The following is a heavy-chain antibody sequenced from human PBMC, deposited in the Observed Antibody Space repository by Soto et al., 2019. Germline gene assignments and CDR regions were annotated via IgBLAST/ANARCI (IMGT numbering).Heavy chain of an antibody. Sequence: PGGSLRLSCAASGFTFSSYSMNWVRQAPGKGLEWVSSISSSSSYIYYADSVKGRFTISRDNAKNSLYLQMNSLRAEDTAVYYCARGIRGFGELLRHYYGMDVWGQGTTVTVSS. J-gene: IGHJ6*02. CDR2: ISSSSSYI. CDR1: GFTFSSYS. CDR3: ARGIRGFGELLRHYYGMDV. V-gene: IGHV3-21*01. D-gene: IGHD3-10*01.